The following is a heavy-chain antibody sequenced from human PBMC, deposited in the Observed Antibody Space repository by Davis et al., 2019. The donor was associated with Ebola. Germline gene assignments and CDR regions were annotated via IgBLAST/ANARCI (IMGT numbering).Heavy chain of an antibody. CDR1: GFTFSDAW. V-gene: IGHV3-15*01. CDR2: IKSKSDGGAT. J-gene: IGHJ4*02. CDR3: NTAHTVDY. Sequence: PGGSLRLSCAASGFTFSDAWMSWVRQAPGKGLEWVGRIKSKSDGGATEYAAPVKGRFVISRDDSKNTLYLQINSLKTEDTAVYFCNTAHTVDYWGQGTLVTVSS.